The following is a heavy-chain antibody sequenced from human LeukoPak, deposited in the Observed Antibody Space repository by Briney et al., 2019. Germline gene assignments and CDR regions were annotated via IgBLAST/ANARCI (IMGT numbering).Heavy chain of an antibody. CDR1: GYTLDDNA. CDR3: VKDSSRRGSYRDNWFDP. Sequence: GRSLRHSCAPSGYTLDDNAMHGVRQAPGKGLEWVSGISMNRGNMGYADSVKCRFTISRDNAKNSLYLQMNSLRAEDTALYYCVKDSSRRGSYRDNWFDPWGQGTLVTASS. D-gene: IGHD1-26*01. J-gene: IGHJ5*02. V-gene: IGHV3-9*01. CDR2: ISMNRGNM.